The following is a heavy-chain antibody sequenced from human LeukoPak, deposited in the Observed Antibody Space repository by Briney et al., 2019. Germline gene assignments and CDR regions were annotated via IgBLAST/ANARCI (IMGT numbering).Heavy chain of an antibody. CDR2: MSSSSGLI. CDR3: PREFDGSASGAGY. CDR1: GFTFSRYS. J-gene: IGHJ4*02. Sequence: GGSLRLSCAASGFTFSRYSMNWVRQAPGKGLEWFSSMSSSSGLIYYGDSVKGRFTVSRDNAKRSLYLQMNSLRADDTAVYYCPREFDGSASGAGYWGQGTLVTVSS. V-gene: IGHV3-21*01. D-gene: IGHD1-26*01.